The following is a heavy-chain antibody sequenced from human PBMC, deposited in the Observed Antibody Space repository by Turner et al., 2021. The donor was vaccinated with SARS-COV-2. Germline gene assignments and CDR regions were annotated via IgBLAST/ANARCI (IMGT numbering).Heavy chain of an antibody. D-gene: IGHD1-1*01. Sequence: EVQLVESGGGLVQSGGSLRPSCAGSGFTFSDYWMGGVRQAPGKGLEWVANIKTDGSSKYYVASVKDRFTTSRDNAKNSLYLQMYSLRAEDTAVYYCVRHGSWNFDSWGQGTLVTVSS. CDR1: GFTFSDYW. CDR2: IKTDGSSK. CDR3: VRHGSWNFDS. J-gene: IGHJ5*01. V-gene: IGHV3-7*01.